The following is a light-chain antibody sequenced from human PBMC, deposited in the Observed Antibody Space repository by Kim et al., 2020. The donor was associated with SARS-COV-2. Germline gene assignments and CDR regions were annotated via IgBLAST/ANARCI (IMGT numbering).Light chain of an antibody. V-gene: IGKV1-9*01. CDR3: QQLNTSPLA. CDR2: VAA. CDR1: QGISSY. Sequence: ASVGDRVTITGRASQGISSYLAWYQQKPGKAPKLLIYVAATLQSGVPSRFSGSGSGTDFSLTISSLQPEDFATYYCQQLNTSPLAFGGGTKVDIK. J-gene: IGKJ4*01.